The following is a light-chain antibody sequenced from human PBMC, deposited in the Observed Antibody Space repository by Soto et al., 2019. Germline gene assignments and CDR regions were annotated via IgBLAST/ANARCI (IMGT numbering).Light chain of an antibody. J-gene: IGKJ1*01. CDR1: QSISYT. CDR3: QQYDNWPWT. CDR2: GAS. Sequence: IVMTPSPATLSVSPGGRATLSCGARQSISYTLAWYQQKPGQAPRLLIHGASTRATGFPARFSGSGSGTDFTLTISSLQSEDSAVYYCQQYDNWPWTFGQGTKVDIK. V-gene: IGKV3-15*01.